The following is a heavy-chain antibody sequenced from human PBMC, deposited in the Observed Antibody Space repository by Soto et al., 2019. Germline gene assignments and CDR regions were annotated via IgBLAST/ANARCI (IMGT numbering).Heavy chain of an antibody. CDR1: GGSISSGDYY. Sequence: SETLSLTCTVSGGSISSGDYYWSWIRQPPGKGLEWIGYIYYSGSTYYNPSLKSRVTISVDTSKNQFSLKLSSVTAADTAVYYCARGQDYYYYGMDVWGQGTTVTVSS. D-gene: IGHD2-15*01. CDR2: IYYSGST. V-gene: IGHV4-30-4*01. J-gene: IGHJ6*02. CDR3: ARGQDYYYYGMDV.